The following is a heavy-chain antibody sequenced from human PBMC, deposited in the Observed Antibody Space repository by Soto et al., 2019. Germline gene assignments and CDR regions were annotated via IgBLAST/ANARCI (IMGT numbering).Heavy chain of an antibody. Sequence: PGGSLRLSCAASGFTFSSYSMNWVRQAPGKGLEWVSSISSSSSYIYYADSVKGRFTISRDNAKNSLYLQMNSLRAEDTAVYYCARDPPKPPVYCSGGSCYSRYYGMDVWGQGTTVTSP. CDR3: ARDPPKPPVYCSGGSCYSRYYGMDV. CDR1: GFTFSSYS. CDR2: ISSSSSYI. J-gene: IGHJ6*02. V-gene: IGHV3-21*01. D-gene: IGHD2-15*01.